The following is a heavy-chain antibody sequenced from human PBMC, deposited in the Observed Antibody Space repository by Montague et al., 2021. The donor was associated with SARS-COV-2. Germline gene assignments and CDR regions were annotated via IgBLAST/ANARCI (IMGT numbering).Heavy chain of an antibody. Sequence: CAISGDSVASTSAARNSIRQSPSRGLERLGRTYFTSKWSSEYALSVKSRLIISPDTSKNQFSLRLMSVTPDDTAVYYCARAYCSSTSCYPIDYWSQGTLVNVSS. CDR3: ARAYCSSTSCYPIDY. CDR1: GDSVASTSAA. J-gene: IGHJ4*02. CDR2: TYFTSKWSS. D-gene: IGHD2-2*01. V-gene: IGHV6-1*01.